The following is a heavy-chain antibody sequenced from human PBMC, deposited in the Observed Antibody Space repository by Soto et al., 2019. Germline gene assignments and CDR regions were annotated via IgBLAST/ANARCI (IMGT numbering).Heavy chain of an antibody. CDR1: GYTFISYY. CDR3: ARAPGDGAYYGMDV. J-gene: IGHJ6*02. V-gene: IGHV1-46*01. D-gene: IGHD3-10*01. CDR2: INPSGGRT. Sequence: AASVKVSCKASGYTFISYYMYWVRQAPGQGLEWMGIINPSGGRTSYAQKFQGTVPLTRDTSPSTVNMELSSLRSEDTARYYCARAPGDGAYYGMDVWGRGTTFTVSS.